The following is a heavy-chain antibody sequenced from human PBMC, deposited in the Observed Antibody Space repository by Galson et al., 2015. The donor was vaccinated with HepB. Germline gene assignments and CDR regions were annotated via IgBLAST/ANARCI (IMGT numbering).Heavy chain of an antibody. J-gene: IGHJ4*02. V-gene: IGHV3-64D*06. CDR2: ISSNGGST. CDR3: VRTTLDGPFDY. Sequence: SLRLSCAASGFTFSSYAMHWVRQAPGKGLEYVSAISSNGGSTYYADSVKGRFTISRDNPKNTLYLQMSSLRAEDTAVYYCVRTTLDGPFDYWGQGTLVTVSS. D-gene: IGHD4-17*01. CDR1: GFTFSSYA.